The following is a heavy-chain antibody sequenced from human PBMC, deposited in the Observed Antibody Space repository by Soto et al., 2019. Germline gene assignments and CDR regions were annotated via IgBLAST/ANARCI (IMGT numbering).Heavy chain of an antibody. V-gene: IGHV1-46*01. Sequence: GASVKVSCKASGYTFTSYYMHWVRQAPGQGLEWMGIINPSGGSTSYAQKFQGRVTMTRDTSTSTVYMELSSLRSEDTAVYYCAGGIRFLEWNIHYYYYGMDVWGQGTTVTVSS. D-gene: IGHD3-3*01. CDR1: GYTFTSYY. J-gene: IGHJ6*02. CDR2: INPSGGST. CDR3: AGGIRFLEWNIHYYYYGMDV.